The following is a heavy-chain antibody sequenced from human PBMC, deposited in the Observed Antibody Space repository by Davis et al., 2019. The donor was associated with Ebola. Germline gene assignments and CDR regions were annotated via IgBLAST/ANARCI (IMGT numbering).Heavy chain of an antibody. J-gene: IGHJ4*02. V-gene: IGHV3-21*04. D-gene: IGHD3-3*01. CDR3: AKDLERFLEWPHIDY. CDR1: GFTFSSYS. CDR2: ISSSSSYI. Sequence: PAGSLRLSCAASGFTFSSYSMNWVRQAPGKGLEWVSSISSSSSYIYYPDSVKGRITISRDNSKNTLYLQMNSVRAEDTAVYYCAKDLERFLEWPHIDYWGQGTLVTVSS.